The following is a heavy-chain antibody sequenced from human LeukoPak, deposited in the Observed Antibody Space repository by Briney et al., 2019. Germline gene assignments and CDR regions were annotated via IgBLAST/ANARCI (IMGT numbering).Heavy chain of an antibody. V-gene: IGHV1-69*13. CDR3: ARGSYYGSGSYYKEPLGYYYYYMDV. D-gene: IGHD3-10*01. Sequence: GASVKVSCKASGGTFSSYAISWVRQAPGQGLEWMGGIIPIFGTANYAQKFQGRVTITADESTSTAYMELSSLRSEDTAVYYCARGSYYGSGSYYKEPLGYYYYYMDVWGKGTTVTISS. CDR2: IIPIFGTA. J-gene: IGHJ6*03. CDR1: GGTFSSYA.